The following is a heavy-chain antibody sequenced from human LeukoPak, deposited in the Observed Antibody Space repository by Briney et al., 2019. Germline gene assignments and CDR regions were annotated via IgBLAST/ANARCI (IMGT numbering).Heavy chain of an antibody. Sequence: ASVKVSCKASGYTFTGYYMHWVRQAPGQGLEWMGWINPNSGGTNYAQKFQGRVTMTRDTSISTAYMELSRLRSDDTAVYYCARVFPPRDYDILTGYPHSDYWGQGTLVTASS. J-gene: IGHJ4*02. D-gene: IGHD3-9*01. CDR1: GYTFTGYY. CDR2: INPNSGGT. V-gene: IGHV1-2*02. CDR3: ARVFPPRDYDILTGYPHSDY.